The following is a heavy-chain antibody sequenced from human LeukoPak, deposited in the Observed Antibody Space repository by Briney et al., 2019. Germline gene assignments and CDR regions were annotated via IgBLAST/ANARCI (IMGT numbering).Heavy chain of an antibody. D-gene: IGHD2-2*01. V-gene: IGHV1-2*02. Sequence: ASVKVSFKASGYTFTGYYMHWVRQAPGQGFEWMGWINPNSGDTNYAQKFQGRVTMTRDTSISTAHMELSRLRSDDTAVYYCARANPLYCSSTTCLFDYWGQGTLATVSS. CDR2: INPNSGDT. CDR1: GYTFTGYY. J-gene: IGHJ4*02. CDR3: ARANPLYCSSTTCLFDY.